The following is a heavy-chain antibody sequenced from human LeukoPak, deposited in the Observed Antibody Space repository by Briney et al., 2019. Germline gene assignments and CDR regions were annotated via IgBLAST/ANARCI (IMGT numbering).Heavy chain of an antibody. CDR3: ARERRVATPRPFDY. CDR1: GGSISSHY. D-gene: IGHD5-12*01. Sequence: SETLSLTCTVSGGSISSHYWNWIRQSPSRGLEWLGRTYYRSKWYNDYAVSVKSRITINPDTSKNQFSLQLNSVTPEDTAVYYCARERRVATPRPFDYWGQGTLVTVSS. CDR2: TYYRSKWYN. V-gene: IGHV6-1*01. J-gene: IGHJ4*02.